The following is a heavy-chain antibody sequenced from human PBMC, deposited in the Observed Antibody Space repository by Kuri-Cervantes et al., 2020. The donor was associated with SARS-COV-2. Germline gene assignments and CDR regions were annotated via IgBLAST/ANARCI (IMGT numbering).Heavy chain of an antibody. CDR2: IDSGGNT. CDR3: TRADIGGSNKWFFNL. V-gene: IGHV3-53*01. CDR1: GFTVSNKH. Sequence: GGSLRLSCAASGFTVSNKHMTWVRQAPGKGLNCVSVIDSGGNTYYADSVKGRFTISRDSSKNTLYLQMNNLSAADTAVYYCTRADIGGSNKWFFNLWGRGTLVTVSS. D-gene: IGHD3-22*01. J-gene: IGHJ2*01.